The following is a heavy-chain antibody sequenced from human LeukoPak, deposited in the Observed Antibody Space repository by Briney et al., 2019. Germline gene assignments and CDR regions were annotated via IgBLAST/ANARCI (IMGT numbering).Heavy chain of an antibody. D-gene: IGHD1-26*01. CDR2: FDPEDCQT. J-gene: IGHJ3*02. V-gene: IGHV1-24*01. Sequence: FDPEDCQTIYAQKFQGRVTMTEDTSTHTAYMELSSLRSEDTAVYYCATAGPYSGSYYAFDIWGQGTMVTVSS. CDR3: ATAGPYSGSYYAFDI.